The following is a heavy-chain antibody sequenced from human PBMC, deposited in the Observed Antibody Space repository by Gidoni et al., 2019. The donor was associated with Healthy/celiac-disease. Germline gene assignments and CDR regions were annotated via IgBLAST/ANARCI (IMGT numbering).Heavy chain of an antibody. V-gene: IGHV4-59*01. D-gene: IGHD1-26*01. CDR3: ARDTGGATSVPEPHPGDDYYYYYGMDV. Sequence: QVQLQESGPGLVKPSETLSLTCTVSGGSISSYYWSWIRQPPGKGLEWIGYIYYSGSTNYNHSLKSRVTISGDKSKNQFSLKLGSGTAADTAGDYWARDTGGATSVPEPHPGDDYYYYYGMDVWGQGTTVTVSS. J-gene: IGHJ6*02. CDR2: IYYSGST. CDR1: GGSISSYY.